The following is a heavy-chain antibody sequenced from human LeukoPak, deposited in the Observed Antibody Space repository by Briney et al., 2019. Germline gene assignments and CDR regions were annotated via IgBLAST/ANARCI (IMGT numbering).Heavy chain of an antibody. D-gene: IGHD3-10*01. J-gene: IGHJ3*02. CDR1: GGSFSGYY. CDR3: AREEKGWFGAHAFDI. CDR2: INHSGST. Sequence: SETLSLTCAVYGGSFSGYYWSWIRQPPGKGLEWIGEINHSGSTNYNPSLKSRVTISVDTSKNQFSLKLSSVTAADTAVYYCAREEKGWFGAHAFDIWGQGTMVTVSS. V-gene: IGHV4-34*01.